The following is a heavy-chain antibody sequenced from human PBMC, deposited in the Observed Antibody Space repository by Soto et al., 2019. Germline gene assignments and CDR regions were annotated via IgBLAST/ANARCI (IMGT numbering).Heavy chain of an antibody. CDR3: AKVSSSWYAGFFDL. CDR2: ISYDGSNA. V-gene: IGHV3-30*18. CDR1: GLTFSNYG. J-gene: IGHJ4*02. Sequence: GGSLRLSCAASGLTFSNYGMHWVRQAPGKGLEWVAHISYDGSNAHYVDSVKGRFTISRDNSMNTLYLQMNTLRAEDTAVYYCAKVSSSWYAGFFDLWGQGTLVTVSS. D-gene: IGHD6-13*01.